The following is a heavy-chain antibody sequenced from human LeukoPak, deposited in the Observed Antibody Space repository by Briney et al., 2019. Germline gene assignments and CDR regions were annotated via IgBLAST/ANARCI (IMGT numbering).Heavy chain of an antibody. J-gene: IGHJ2*01. V-gene: IGHV4-59*01. CDR1: GGSISSYY. D-gene: IGHD6-13*01. Sequence: PSETLSLTCTVSGGSISSYYWSWIRQPPGKGLEWIGYIYYSGSTNYNPSLKSRVTISVDTSKNQFSLKLSSVTAADTAVYYCARQSPGYSSSRIFDLWGRGTLVTVSS. CDR2: IYYSGST. CDR3: ARQSPGYSSSRIFDL.